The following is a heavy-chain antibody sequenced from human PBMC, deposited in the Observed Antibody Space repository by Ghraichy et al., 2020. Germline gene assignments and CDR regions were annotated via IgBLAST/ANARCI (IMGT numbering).Heavy chain of an antibody. V-gene: IGHV1-18*01. J-gene: IGHJ4*02. D-gene: IGHD1-26*01. CDR3: ARDERGGSYYANLFDS. CDR1: GYTFTTYG. CDR2: ISAYSGHT. Sequence: ASVKVSCKASGYTFTTYGMSWVRQAPGQGLEWMGWISAYSGHTNYAQKFQGRVTVTTDTSTSTAYMELRSLRSDDTAVYYCARDERGGSYYANLFDSWGQGTLVTVSS.